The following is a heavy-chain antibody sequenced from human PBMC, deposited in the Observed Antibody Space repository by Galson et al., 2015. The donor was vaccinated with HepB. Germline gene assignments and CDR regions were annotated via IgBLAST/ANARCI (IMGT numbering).Heavy chain of an antibody. V-gene: IGHV3-30-3*01. J-gene: IGHJ4*02. D-gene: IGHD5-12*01. CDR2: ISYDGSNK. Sequence: LRLSCAASGFTFSSYAMHWVRQAPGKGLEWVAVISYDGSNKYYADSVKGRFTISRDNSKNTLFLQMNSLRAEDTAVYDCARDKASNIVATIWGQGTLVTVSS. CDR1: GFTFSSYA. CDR3: ARDKASNIVATI.